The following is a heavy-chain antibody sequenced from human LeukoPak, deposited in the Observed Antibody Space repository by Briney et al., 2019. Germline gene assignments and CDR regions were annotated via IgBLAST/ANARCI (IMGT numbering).Heavy chain of an antibody. Sequence: ASVKVSCEASGYTFTGDYMHWVRQAPGQGLEWMGWINPNSGGTNYAQKFRGRVTMTRDTSISTAYMELSRLRSDDTAVYYCARDPAPSVVPAAPADNWFDPWGQGTLVTVSS. J-gene: IGHJ5*02. CDR3: ARDPAPSVVPAAPADNWFDP. CDR1: GYTFTGDY. CDR2: INPNSGGT. D-gene: IGHD2-2*01. V-gene: IGHV1-2*02.